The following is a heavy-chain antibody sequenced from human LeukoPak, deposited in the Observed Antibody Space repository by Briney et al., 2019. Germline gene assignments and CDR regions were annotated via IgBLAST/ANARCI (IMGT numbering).Heavy chain of an antibody. CDR2: INPNSGGT. CDR3: ARDITVVTPYYFDY. CDR1: GYTFTGYY. Sequence: ASVKVSCKASGYTFTGYYMHWVRQAPGQGLEWMGWINPNSGGTNYAQKFQGRATMTRDMSTSTVYMELSSLRSEDTAVYYCARDITVVTPYYFDYWGQGTLVTVSS. V-gene: IGHV1-2*02. D-gene: IGHD4-23*01. J-gene: IGHJ4*02.